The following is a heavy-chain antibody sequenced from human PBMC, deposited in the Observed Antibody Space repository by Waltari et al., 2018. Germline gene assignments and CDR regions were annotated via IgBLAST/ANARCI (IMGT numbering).Heavy chain of an antibody. CDR2: IIPILGTA. CDR1: GGTFSSYA. CDR3: ARAPAGGGEKAFFDY. V-gene: IGHV1-69*05. J-gene: IGHJ4*02. D-gene: IGHD2-21*01. Sequence: QVQLVQSGAEVKKPGSSVKVSCKASGGTFSSYAISWVRQAPGQGLAWMGGIIPILGTANYAQKFQGRVTMTTDESTSTAYMELSSLRSEDTAVYYCARAPAGGGEKAFFDYWGQGTLVTVSS.